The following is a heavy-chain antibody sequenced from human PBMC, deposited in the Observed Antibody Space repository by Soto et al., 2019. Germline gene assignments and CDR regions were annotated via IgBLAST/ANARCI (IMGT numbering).Heavy chain of an antibody. CDR1: TGSISSGNW. CDR3: ARVFSSGSGWMYYFDF. Sequence: QVQLRESGPGLVEASGTLSLTCEVSTGSISSGNWWSWVRQPPGKGLEWIGEIYYTGATNYNPSLKNRITMTIDKSKDHFSLSLRSATAADTAVYYCARVFSSGSGWMYYFDFWGQGTLVSVSS. D-gene: IGHD6-25*01. CDR2: IYYTGAT. J-gene: IGHJ4*02. V-gene: IGHV4-4*02.